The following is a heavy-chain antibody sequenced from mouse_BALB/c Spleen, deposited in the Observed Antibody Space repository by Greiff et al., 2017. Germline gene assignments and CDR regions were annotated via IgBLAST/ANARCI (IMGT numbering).Heavy chain of an antibody. Sequence: EVKLQQSGAELVKPGASVKLSCTASGFNIKDTYMHWVKQRPEQGLEWIGRIDPANGNTKYDPKFQGKATITADTSSNTAYLQLSSLTSEDTAVYYCARLLLLRYSGFAYWGQGTLVTVSA. V-gene: IGHV14-3*02. J-gene: IGHJ3*01. CDR3: ARLLLLRYSGFAY. CDR1: GFNIKDTY. CDR2: IDPANGNT. D-gene: IGHD1-1*01.